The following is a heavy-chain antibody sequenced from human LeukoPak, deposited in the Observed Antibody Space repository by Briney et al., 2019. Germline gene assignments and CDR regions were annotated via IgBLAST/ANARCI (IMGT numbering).Heavy chain of an antibody. CDR1: GLTFSSYP. J-gene: IGHJ3*02. D-gene: IGHD2-21*01. CDR3: ARASGHMEAFDI. CDR2: ISYDGSTK. Sequence: GGSLRLSCAASGLTFSSYPMHWVRQAPGKGLEWMAIISYDGSTKFYSDSVKGRFTISRDNSKNTLYLQMNSLRGDDTAVYYCARASGHMEAFDIWGQGTMVTVSS. V-gene: IGHV3-30-3*01.